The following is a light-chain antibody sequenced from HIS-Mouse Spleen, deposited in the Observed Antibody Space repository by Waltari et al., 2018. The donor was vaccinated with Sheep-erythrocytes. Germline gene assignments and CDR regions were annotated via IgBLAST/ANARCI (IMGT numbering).Light chain of an antibody. CDR2: AVS. CDR3: CSYAGSYNHV. V-gene: IGLV2-11*01. J-gene: IGLJ1*01. Sequence: QSALTQPRSVSGSPGQSVTISCTGTRSDVGGYNYVSWYQQHPGKAPKLMIYAVSKRPSWVPDRFSGSKSGNTASLTISGLQAEDEADYYCCSYAGSYNHVFATGTKVTVL. CDR1: RSDVGGYNY.